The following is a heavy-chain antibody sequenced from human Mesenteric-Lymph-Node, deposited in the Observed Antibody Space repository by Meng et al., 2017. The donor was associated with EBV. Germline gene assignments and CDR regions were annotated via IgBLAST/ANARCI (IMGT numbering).Heavy chain of an antibody. Sequence: QLLLLEPGPGLVKPSETLSLTCTVPGGSISSSSYYWGWIRQPPGKGLEWIGSIYYSGSTYYNPSLKSRVTISVDTSKNQFSLKLSSVTAADTAVYYCARHRRSNWNSPGDYWGQGTLVTGSS. CDR1: GGSISSSSYY. CDR2: IYYSGST. D-gene: IGHD1-7*01. V-gene: IGHV4-39*01. CDR3: ARHRRSNWNSPGDY. J-gene: IGHJ4*02.